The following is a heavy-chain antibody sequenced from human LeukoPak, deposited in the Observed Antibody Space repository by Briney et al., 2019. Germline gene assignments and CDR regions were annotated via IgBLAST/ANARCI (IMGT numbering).Heavy chain of an antibody. J-gene: IGHJ4*02. CDR1: GGSFSGYY. CDR3: ARSWIQLWYYDF. Sequence: PSETLSLTCADYGGSFSGYYWSWIRQPPGEGLEWIGNFYYSGTSYYNPSLKSRVTISVDTSKNQFSLKLSTVTAADTALYYCARSWIQLWYYDFWGQGTLVTVSS. V-gene: IGHV4-34*01. CDR2: FYYSGTS. D-gene: IGHD5-18*01.